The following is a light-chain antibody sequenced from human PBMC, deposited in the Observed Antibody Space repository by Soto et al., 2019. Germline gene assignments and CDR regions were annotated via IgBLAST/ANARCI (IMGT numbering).Light chain of an antibody. CDR2: WAS. Sequence: DIVMTQSPDSLAVSLGERATINCKSSQSVLYSSNNKNYLAWYQQKPGQPPKLLIYWASTRESGVPDRISGSGSGTDFTLTISSLQAEDVAVYYCQQHYSSPLTFGQGTKVEIK. V-gene: IGKV4-1*01. CDR3: QQHYSSPLT. CDR1: QSVLYSSNNKNY. J-gene: IGKJ1*01.